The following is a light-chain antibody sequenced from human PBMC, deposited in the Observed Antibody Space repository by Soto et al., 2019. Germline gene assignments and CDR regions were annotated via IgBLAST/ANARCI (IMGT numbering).Light chain of an antibody. V-gene: IGKV1-5*03. Sequence: DFQMTQFPSTLSASVGDRVTITCRASQSISSWLAWYQQKPGKAPKLLIYKASNLQSGVPSRFSGSGSGTEFTLTISGLQPDAFAAYYCQQYHSFPLTFGGGTKVEIK. CDR3: QQYHSFPLT. CDR2: KAS. CDR1: QSISSW. J-gene: IGKJ4*01.